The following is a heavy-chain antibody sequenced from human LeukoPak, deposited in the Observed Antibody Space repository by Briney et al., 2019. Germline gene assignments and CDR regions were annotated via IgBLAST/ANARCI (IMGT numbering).Heavy chain of an antibody. CDR1: GYSFTGYY. V-gene: IGHV1-18*04. CDR3: AREWELLFDY. CDR2: ISTYNGNT. D-gene: IGHD1-26*01. J-gene: IGHJ4*02. Sequence: ASVKVSCKASGYSFTGYYMHWVRQAPGQGLEWMGWISTYNGNTNYAQKLQGRVTMTTDTSTNTAYMELRSLRSDDTAIYYCAREWELLFDYWGQGTLVTVSS.